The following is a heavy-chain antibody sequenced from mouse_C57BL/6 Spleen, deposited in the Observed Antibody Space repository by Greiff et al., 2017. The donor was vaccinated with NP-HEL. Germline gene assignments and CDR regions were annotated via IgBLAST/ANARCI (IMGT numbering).Heavy chain of an antibody. Sequence: VQLQQSGAELVMPGASVKLSCKASGYTFTSYWMHWVKQRPGQGLEWIGEIDPSDSYTNYNQKFKGKSTLTVDKSSSTAYMQLSSLTSEDSAVYYCARSGETRGAMDYWGQGTSVTVSS. CDR1: GYTFTSYW. CDR3: ARSGETRGAMDY. D-gene: IGHD3-2*02. V-gene: IGHV1-69*01. CDR2: IDPSDSYT. J-gene: IGHJ4*01.